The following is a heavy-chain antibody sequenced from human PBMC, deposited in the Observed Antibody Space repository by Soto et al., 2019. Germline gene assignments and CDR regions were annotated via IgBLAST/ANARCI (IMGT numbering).Heavy chain of an antibody. D-gene: IGHD6-19*01. Sequence: ASVKVSCKASGYTFTSSGISWVRQAPGQGLEWMGWISAYNGNTNYAQKLQGSVTMTTDTSTSTAYMELRSLKSDDTAVYYCARDPPYSSGWYAGFDPWGQGTLVTVSS. CDR2: ISAYNGNT. V-gene: IGHV1-18*01. CDR1: GYTFTSSG. CDR3: ARDPPYSSGWYAGFDP. J-gene: IGHJ5*02.